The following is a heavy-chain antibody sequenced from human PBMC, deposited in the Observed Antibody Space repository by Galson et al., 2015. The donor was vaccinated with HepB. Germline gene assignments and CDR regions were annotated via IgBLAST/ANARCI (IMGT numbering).Heavy chain of an antibody. V-gene: IGHV6-1*01. J-gene: IGHJ4*02. D-gene: IGHD6-19*01. CDR2: TYYRSKWYN. Sequence: CAISGDSVSSHSAAWNWIRQSPSRGLEWLGRTYYRSKWYNDYAVSVKSRITINPDTSKNQFSLQLNSVTPEDTAVYYCARAGIPVAGTGYYFDYWGQGTLVTVSS. CDR1: GDSVSSHSAA. CDR3: ARAGIPVAGTGYYFDY.